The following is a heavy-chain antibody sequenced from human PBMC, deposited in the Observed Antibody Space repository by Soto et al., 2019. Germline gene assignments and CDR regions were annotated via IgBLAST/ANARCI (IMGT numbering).Heavy chain of an antibody. CDR1: GFTFSSYG. Sequence: HPGGSLRLSCAASGFTFSSYGMHWVRQAPGKGLEWVAVIWYDGSNKYYADSVKGRFTISRDNSKNTLYLQMNSLRAEDTAVYYCARDRYYYDSSGYYFYYFDYWGQGT. CDR2: IWYDGSNK. CDR3: ARDRYYYDSSGYYFYYFDY. D-gene: IGHD3-22*01. V-gene: IGHV3-33*01. J-gene: IGHJ4*02.